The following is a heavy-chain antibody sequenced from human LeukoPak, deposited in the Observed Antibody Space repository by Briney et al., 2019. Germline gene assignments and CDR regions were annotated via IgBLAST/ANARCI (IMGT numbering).Heavy chain of an antibody. CDR2: IWYDGSNK. CDR3: ARGSSIPQYDFFDY. CDR1: GFTFSSYG. Sequence: GGSLRLSCAASGFTFSSYGMHWVRQAPGKGLEWVAVIWYDGSNKYYADSVKGQFTISRDNSKNTLYLQMNSLRAEDTAVYYCARGSSIPQYDFFDYWGQGTLVTVSS. D-gene: IGHD6-13*01. V-gene: IGHV3-33*01. J-gene: IGHJ4*02.